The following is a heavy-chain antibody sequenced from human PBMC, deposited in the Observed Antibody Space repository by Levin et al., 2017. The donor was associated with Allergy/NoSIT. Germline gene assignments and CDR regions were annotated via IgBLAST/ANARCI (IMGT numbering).Heavy chain of an antibody. V-gene: IGHV3-48*02. Sequence: GGSLRLSCAASGFTFSTYSMNWVRQAPGKGLEWVSYISSSSSTIYYADSVKGRFTISRDNAKNSLYLQMNSLRDEDTAVYYCARDICSGGSCYGGFGFWGQGTLVPVSS. D-gene: IGHD2-15*01. CDR2: ISSSSSTI. J-gene: IGHJ4*02. CDR3: ARDICSGGSCYGGFGF. CDR1: GFTFSTYS.